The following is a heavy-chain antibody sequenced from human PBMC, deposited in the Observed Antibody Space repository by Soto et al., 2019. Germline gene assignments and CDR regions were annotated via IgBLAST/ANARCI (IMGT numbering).Heavy chain of an antibody. CDR3: ARAKQLVLFDY. CDR1: GGSFSGYY. Sequence: PSETLSLTCAVYGGSFSGYYWSWIRQPPGKGLEWIGEINHSGSTNYNPSLKSRVTISVDTSKNQFSLKLSSVTAADTAVYYCARAKQLVLFDYWGQGTLVTVSS. V-gene: IGHV4-34*01. D-gene: IGHD6-6*01. CDR2: INHSGST. J-gene: IGHJ4*02.